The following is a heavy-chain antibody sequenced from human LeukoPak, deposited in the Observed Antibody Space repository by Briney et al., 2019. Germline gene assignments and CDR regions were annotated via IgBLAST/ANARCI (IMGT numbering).Heavy chain of an antibody. J-gene: IGHJ6*03. CDR3: AREGIVVVPAAIYYYYYMDV. CDR2: IYTSGST. CDR1: GGSISSYY. V-gene: IGHV4-4*07. Sequence: SETLSLTCTVSGGSISSYYWSWIRQPAGKGLEWIGRIYTSGSTNYNPSLKSRVTMSVDTSKNQFSLKLSSVTAADTAVYYCAREGIVVVPAAIYYYYYMDVWGKGTTVTGSS. D-gene: IGHD2-2*01.